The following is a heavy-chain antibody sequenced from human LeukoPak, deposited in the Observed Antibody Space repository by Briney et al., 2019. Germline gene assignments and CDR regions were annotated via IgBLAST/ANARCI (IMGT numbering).Heavy chain of an antibody. Sequence: SETLSLTCTVSGGSISSSSYYWGWIRQPPGKGLEWIGSIYYSGSTYYNPSLKSRVTISVDTSKNQFSLKLSPVTAADTAVYYCARLPAGYSSPKYYFDYWGQGTLVTVSS. V-gene: IGHV4-39*01. CDR2: IYYSGST. J-gene: IGHJ4*02. D-gene: IGHD6-13*01. CDR1: GGSISSSSYY. CDR3: ARLPAGYSSPKYYFDY.